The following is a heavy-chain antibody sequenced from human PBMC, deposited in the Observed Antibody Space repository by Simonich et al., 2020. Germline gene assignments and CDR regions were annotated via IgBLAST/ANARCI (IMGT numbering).Heavy chain of an antibody. CDR3: ARWAYSSSYFDY. Sequence: QLQLQESGPGLVKPSETLSLTCTVSGGSISSSSYYWRWIRQPPGKGLEWIGSLYYSGTTSYNPSLNRRVTISVDTSKNQFYLKLSSVTAADTAVYYCARWAYSSSYFDYWGQGTLVTVSS. J-gene: IGHJ4*02. D-gene: IGHD6-6*01. CDR2: LYYSGTT. CDR1: GGSISSSSYY. V-gene: IGHV4-39*01.